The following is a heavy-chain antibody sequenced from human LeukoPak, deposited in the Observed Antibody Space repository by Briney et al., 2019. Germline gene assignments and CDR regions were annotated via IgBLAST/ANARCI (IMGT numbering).Heavy chain of an antibody. D-gene: IGHD6-19*01. CDR3: AKDARRSSGWYFFDH. CDR1: GXAFSSQA. J-gene: IGHJ4*02. V-gene: IGHV3-23*01. Sequence: GGSLRLSCAASGXAFSSQAMGWVRQAPGKGLESVSVISDSGDTTYYADSVKGRFTISRDNSKNTLYLQMNSLRAEDTALYYCAKDARRSSGWYFFDHWGQGTLVTVSS. CDR2: ISDSGDTT.